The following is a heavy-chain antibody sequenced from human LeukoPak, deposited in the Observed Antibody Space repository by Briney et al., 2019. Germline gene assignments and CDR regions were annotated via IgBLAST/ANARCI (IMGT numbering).Heavy chain of an antibody. CDR1: GYTFTSYG. CDR2: ISAYNGNT. Sequence: ASVKVSCKASGYTFTSYGISWVRQAPGQGLEWMGWISAYNGNTNYAQKLQGRVTMTTDTSTSTAYMELRSLRSDDTAMYYCARLKGLLWFGESFRPYYYYMDVWGKGTTVTVSS. J-gene: IGHJ6*03. CDR3: ARLKGLLWFGESFRPYYYYMDV. D-gene: IGHD3-10*01. V-gene: IGHV1-18*01.